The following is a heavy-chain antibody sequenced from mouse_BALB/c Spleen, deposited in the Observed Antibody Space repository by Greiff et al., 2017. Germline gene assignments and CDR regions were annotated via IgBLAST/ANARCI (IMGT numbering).Heavy chain of an antibody. CDR3: ARSGTTVVASDY. J-gene: IGHJ4*01. D-gene: IGHD1-1*01. CDR1: GYSFTDYI. V-gene: IGHV1-39*01. Sequence: VQLQQTGPELVKPGASVKISCKASGYSFTDYIMLWVKQSHGKSLEWIGNINPYYGSTSYNLKFKGKATLTVDKSSSTAYMQLNSLTSEDSAVYYCARSGTTVVASDYWGQGTSVTVSS. CDR2: INPYYGST.